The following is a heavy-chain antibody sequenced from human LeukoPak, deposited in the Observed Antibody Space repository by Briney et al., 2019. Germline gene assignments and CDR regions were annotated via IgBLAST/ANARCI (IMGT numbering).Heavy chain of an antibody. CDR1: GFTFSSYS. CDR2: IGGSSSSI. CDR3: AREKEEGFDY. V-gene: IGHV3-21*01. J-gene: IGHJ4*02. Sequence: GGSLRLSCAASGFTFSSYSMNWVRQAPGKGLEWVSSIGGSSSSIYYADPVKGRFTISRDNAKNSAFLQMNSLRAEDTAIYYCAREKEEGFDYWGQGTLVTVSS.